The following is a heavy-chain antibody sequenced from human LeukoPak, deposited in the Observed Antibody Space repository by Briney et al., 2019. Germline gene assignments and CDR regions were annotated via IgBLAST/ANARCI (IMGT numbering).Heavy chain of an antibody. CDR2: IYSGGST. CDR1: GFTVSSNY. J-gene: IGHJ4*02. D-gene: IGHD3-10*01. V-gene: IGHV3-53*01. Sequence: GGSLRLSCAASGFTVSSNYMSWVRQAPGKGLEWVSVIYSGGSTYYADSVKGRFTISRDNSKNTLYLQMNSLRAEDTAVYYCARGRRYYGSGSFDYWGQGTLVTVSS. CDR3: ARGRRYYGSGSFDY.